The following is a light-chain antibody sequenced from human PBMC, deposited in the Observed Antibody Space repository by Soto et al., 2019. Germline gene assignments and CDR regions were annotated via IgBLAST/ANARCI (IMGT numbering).Light chain of an antibody. V-gene: IGKV3-11*01. CDR2: DAS. J-gene: IGKJ4*01. CDR1: QSVSSS. CDR3: QQRSNWLT. Sequence: EIVLTQSPATLSLSPGERATLSCRASQSVSSSLAWYQQKPGQAPRLLIYDASNRATGIPARFSGSGSATDFTLTISTLEPEDFAVYYCQQRSNWLTFGGGTKVEIK.